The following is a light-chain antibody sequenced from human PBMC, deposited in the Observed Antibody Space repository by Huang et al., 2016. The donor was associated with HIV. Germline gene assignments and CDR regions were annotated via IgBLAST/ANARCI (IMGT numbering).Light chain of an antibody. CDR2: DAS. J-gene: IGKJ2*01. CDR1: QSITNFH. V-gene: IGKV3D-20*01. Sequence: EIVLTQSPATLSLSPGERATLSCGASQSITNFHLAWYQQIPGLAPRLLIYDASNRASGIPPRFSGSGSGTDFTLTITRLEPEDVGIYYCQHYGSSPYTFGQGPSWRSN. CDR3: QHYGSSPYT.